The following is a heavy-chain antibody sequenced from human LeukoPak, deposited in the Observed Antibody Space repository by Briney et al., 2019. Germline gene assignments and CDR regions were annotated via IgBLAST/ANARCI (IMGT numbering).Heavy chain of an antibody. J-gene: IGHJ4*02. Sequence: SSETLSLTWTVSGGSVSSYYWSWIRQPPGKGLEWIGYIYYSGSTNYNPTLKSRVTISVETSKNQFSLKLSSVTAADTAVYYCARDAFGGYAPYFDYWGQGTLVTVSS. D-gene: IGHD5-12*01. V-gene: IGHV4-59*02. CDR3: ARDAFGGYAPYFDY. CDR1: GGSVSSYY. CDR2: IYYSGST.